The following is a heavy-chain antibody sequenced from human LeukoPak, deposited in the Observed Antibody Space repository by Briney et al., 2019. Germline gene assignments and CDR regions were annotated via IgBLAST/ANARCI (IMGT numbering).Heavy chain of an antibody. Sequence: GGSLRVSCEASGFTFNKFAMSWVRQAPGKGPEWVSGIGSSGATIFYADSVKGRYTISRDNSKNTVYLEMNNLRAEDTAIYYCAKVAVGPLSRPTHVALYYGMDVWGQGTTVTVSS. CDR2: IGSSGATI. D-gene: IGHD2-8*01. CDR1: GFTFNKFA. V-gene: IGHV3-23*01. J-gene: IGHJ6*02. CDR3: AKVAVGPLSRPTHVALYYGMDV.